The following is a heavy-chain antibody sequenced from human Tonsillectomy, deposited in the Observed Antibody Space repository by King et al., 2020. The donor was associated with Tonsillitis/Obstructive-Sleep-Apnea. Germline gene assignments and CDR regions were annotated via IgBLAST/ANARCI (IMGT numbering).Heavy chain of an antibody. CDR2: IYYSGST. CDR1: GGSIISGGYY. D-gene: IGHD3-3*01. J-gene: IGHJ4*02. Sequence: VQLQESGPGLVKPSQTLSLTCTVSGGSIISGGYYWSWIRQHPGKVLEWIGYIYYSGSTYYNPSLKSRVTISVDTSKNQFSLKLSSVTAADTAVYYCARAYRFSYYFDYWGQGTLVTVSS. V-gene: IGHV4-31*03. CDR3: ARAYRFSYYFDY.